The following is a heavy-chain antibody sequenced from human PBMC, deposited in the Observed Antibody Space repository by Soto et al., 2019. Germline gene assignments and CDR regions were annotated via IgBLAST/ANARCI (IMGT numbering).Heavy chain of an antibody. J-gene: IGHJ4*02. Sequence: PGGSLRLSCAASGFTFSSYEMNWVRQAPGKGLEWVSYISSSGSTIYYADSVKGRFTISRDNAKNSLYLQMNSLRAEDTAVYYCARAFRGYYYDSSGYLFDYWGQGTLVTVSS. CDR2: ISSSGSTI. D-gene: IGHD3-22*01. V-gene: IGHV3-48*03. CDR3: ARAFRGYYYDSSGYLFDY. CDR1: GFTFSSYE.